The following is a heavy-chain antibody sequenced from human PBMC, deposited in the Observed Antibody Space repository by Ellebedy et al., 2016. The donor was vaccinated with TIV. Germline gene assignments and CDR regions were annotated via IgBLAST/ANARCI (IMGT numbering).Heavy chain of an antibody. J-gene: IGHJ4*02. V-gene: IGHV3-43*01. Sequence: GESLKISXAASGFTFDDYTMHWVRQAPGKGLEWVSLISWDGGSTYYADSVKGRFTISRDNSKNSLYLQMNSLRTEDTALYYCAKGYYFDYWGQGTLVTVSS. CDR1: GFTFDDYT. CDR3: AKGYYFDY. CDR2: ISWDGGST.